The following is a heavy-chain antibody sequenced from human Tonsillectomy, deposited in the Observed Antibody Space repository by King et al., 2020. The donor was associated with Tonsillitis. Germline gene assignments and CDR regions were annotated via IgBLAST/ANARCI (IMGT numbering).Heavy chain of an antibody. D-gene: IGHD2-15*01. V-gene: IGHV1-46*01. CDR1: GYTFTSYY. J-gene: IGHJ4*02. CDR2: INPSGGST. CDR3: ASVFGGSRPFDY. Sequence: VQLVESGAEVKKPGASVKVSCKASGYTFTSYYVHWVRQAPGQGLEWMGIINPSGGSTVYAQKFQGRLTMTRDTSTSTVYMELSSLRSEDTAVYYCASVFGGSRPFDYWGQGTLVTVSS.